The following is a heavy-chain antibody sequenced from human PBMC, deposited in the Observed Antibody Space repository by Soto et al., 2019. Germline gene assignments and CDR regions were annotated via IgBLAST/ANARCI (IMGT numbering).Heavy chain of an antibody. D-gene: IGHD3-22*01. Sequence: QITLKESGPTLVKPTQTLTLTCTFSEFSLSTSGVGVGWIRQPPGKAREWLALIYWDDDKRYSPSLKSRLTITKDTSKSQVVLTMTNMDPVDTATYYCAHRLLSSGYYYGGAFDIWGQETMVTVSS. CDR1: EFSLSTSGVG. J-gene: IGHJ3*02. V-gene: IGHV2-5*02. CDR2: IYWDDDK. CDR3: AHRLLSSGYYYGGAFDI.